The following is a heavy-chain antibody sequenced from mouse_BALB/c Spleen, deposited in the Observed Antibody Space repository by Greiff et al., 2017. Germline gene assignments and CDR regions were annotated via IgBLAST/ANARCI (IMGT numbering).Heavy chain of an antibody. J-gene: IGHJ4*01. CDR3: ARGMDDGYHYYAMDY. D-gene: IGHD2-3*01. V-gene: IGHV3-2*02. CDR2: ISYSGSP. Sequence: EVKLVESGPGLVKPSQSLSLTCTVTGYSITSDYAWNWIRQFPGNKLEWMGYISYSGSPSYNPSLKSRISITRDTSKNQFFLQLNSVTTEDTATYYCARGMDDGYHYYAMDYWGQGTSVTVSS. CDR1: GYSITSDYA.